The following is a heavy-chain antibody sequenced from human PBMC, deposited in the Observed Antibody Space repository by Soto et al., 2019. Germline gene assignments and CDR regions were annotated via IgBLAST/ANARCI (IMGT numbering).Heavy chain of an antibody. D-gene: IGHD3-3*01. CDR2: ISSSSSTI. J-gene: IGHJ3*02. CDR1: GFTFSSYS. CDR3: ARDRDDFWSGIDAFDI. V-gene: IGHV3-48*01. Sequence: EVQLVESGGGLVQPGGSLRLSCAASGFTFSSYSMNWVRQAPGKGLEWVSYISSSSSTIYYADSVKGRFTISRDNAKNSLYLQMNSLRAEDTAVYYCARDRDDFWSGIDAFDIWCQGTMVTVSS.